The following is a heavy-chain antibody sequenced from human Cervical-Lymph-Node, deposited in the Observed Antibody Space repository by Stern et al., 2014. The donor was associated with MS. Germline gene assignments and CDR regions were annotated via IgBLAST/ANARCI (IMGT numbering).Heavy chain of an antibody. D-gene: IGHD3-10*01. Sequence: QVTLKESGPTLVKPTQTLTLTCTFSGFSLSTRGVGVGWIRQPPGKALEWLELLYWDDDKRYSPSLKSRLTITKDTSKNQVVLTMTNMDPVDTATYYCAHTLITLDRGVPFDYWGQGTLVTVSS. J-gene: IGHJ4*02. CDR1: GFSLSTRGVG. V-gene: IGHV2-5*02. CDR2: LYWDDDK. CDR3: AHTLITLDRGVPFDY.